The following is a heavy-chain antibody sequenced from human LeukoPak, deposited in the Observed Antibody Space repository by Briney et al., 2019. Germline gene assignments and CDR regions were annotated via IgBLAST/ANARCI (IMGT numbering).Heavy chain of an antibody. D-gene: IGHD3-3*01. CDR3: ARDSSRVFWSGTQDYGMDV. CDR1: GGTFSSYA. J-gene: IGHJ6*02. V-gene: IGHV1-69*13. CDR2: IIPIFGTA. Sequence: ASVKVSCKASGGTFSSYAISWVRQAPGQGLEWMGGIIPIFGTANYAQKFQGRVTITADESTSTAYMELSSLRSVDTAVYYCARDSSRVFWSGTQDYGMDVWGQGTTVTVSS.